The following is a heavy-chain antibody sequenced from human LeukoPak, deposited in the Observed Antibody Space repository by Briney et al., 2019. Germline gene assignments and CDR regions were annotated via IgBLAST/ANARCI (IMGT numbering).Heavy chain of an antibody. CDR3: ARDLIIQLWLFDY. CDR2: ISYDGSNK. V-gene: IGHV3-30-3*01. Sequence: GGSLRLSCAASGFTFSSYAMHWVRQAPGKGLEWVAVISYDGSNKYYADSVKGRFTISRDNSKNTLYLQMNSLRAEDTAVYYCARDLIIQLWLFDYWGQGTLVTVSS. D-gene: IGHD5-18*01. J-gene: IGHJ4*02. CDR1: GFTFSSYA.